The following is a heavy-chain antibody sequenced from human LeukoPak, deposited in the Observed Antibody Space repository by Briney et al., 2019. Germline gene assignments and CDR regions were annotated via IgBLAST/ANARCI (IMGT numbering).Heavy chain of an antibody. D-gene: IGHD6-13*01. CDR1: GFTVSSNY. J-gene: IGHJ4*02. Sequence: GESLKISCAASGFTVSSNYMSWVRQAPGKGLEWVSVIYSGGSTYYADSVKGRFTISRDNSKNTLYLQMNSLRAEDTAVYYCARDSSSSWYREGTYYFDYWGQGTLVTVSS. CDR3: ARDSSSSWYREGTYYFDY. CDR2: IYSGGST. V-gene: IGHV3-66*02.